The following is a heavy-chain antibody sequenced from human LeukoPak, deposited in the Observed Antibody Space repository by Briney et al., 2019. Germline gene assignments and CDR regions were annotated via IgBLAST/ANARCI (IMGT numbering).Heavy chain of an antibody. D-gene: IGHD3-22*01. Sequence: TGGSLRLSCAASGFTFSSYEMNWVRQAPGKGLEWVSYISSGGSTIYYADSVKGRFTISRDNAKNSLYLQMNSLRAEDTAVYYCARAYYDSSGDYWGQGTLVTVSS. V-gene: IGHV3-48*03. CDR2: ISSGGSTI. CDR1: GFTFSSYE. J-gene: IGHJ4*02. CDR3: ARAYYDSSGDY.